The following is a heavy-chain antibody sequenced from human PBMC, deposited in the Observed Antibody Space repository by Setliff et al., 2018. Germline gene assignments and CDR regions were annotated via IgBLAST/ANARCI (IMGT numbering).Heavy chain of an antibody. Sequence: GGSLRLSCAASGFTFSSDPMNWVRQAPGKGLEWLSYISSSGTTIYYADSVKGRFTISRGNAKNSLYLQMSSLRAEDTAIYYCAREGGSSCSHAFNIWGQGTMVTVSS. CDR3: AREGGSSCSHAFNI. CDR2: ISSSGTTI. J-gene: IGHJ3*02. CDR1: GFTFSSDP. V-gene: IGHV3-48*03. D-gene: IGHD6-13*01.